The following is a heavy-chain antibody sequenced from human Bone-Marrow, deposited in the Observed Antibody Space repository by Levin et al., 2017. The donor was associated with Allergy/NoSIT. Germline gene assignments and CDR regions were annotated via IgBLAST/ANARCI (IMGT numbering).Heavy chain of an antibody. Sequence: SETLSLTCTVSGDSITNYYWTWIRQPPGKGLEWIGSVYYSGSPKYIPSLKSRLTISVDTSRNRISLSLNSVTAADTAVYFCARQNSYVRYSSANYFLDVWGQGTAVAVSS. D-gene: IGHD6-19*01. CDR1: GDSITNYY. J-gene: IGHJ6*02. CDR3: ARQNSYVRYSSANYFLDV. V-gene: IGHV4-59*01. CDR2: VYYSGSP.